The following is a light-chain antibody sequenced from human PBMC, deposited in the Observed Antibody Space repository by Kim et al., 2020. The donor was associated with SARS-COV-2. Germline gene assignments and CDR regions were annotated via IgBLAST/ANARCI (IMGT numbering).Light chain of an antibody. CDR3: QQYGSSPYS. CDR2: GAS. CDR1: QSVSSYY. Sequence: LSPGERATRACRASQSVSSYYLAWYQQKPGQAPRLLIYGASSRATGIPDRFSGSGSGTDFTLTISRLEPEDFAVYYCQQYGSSPYSFGQGTKLEI. J-gene: IGKJ2*03. V-gene: IGKV3-20*01.